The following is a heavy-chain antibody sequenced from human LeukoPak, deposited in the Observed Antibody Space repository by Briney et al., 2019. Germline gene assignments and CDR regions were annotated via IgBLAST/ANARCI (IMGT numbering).Heavy chain of an antibody. CDR2: IYYSGST. D-gene: IGHD3-16*02. CDR3: ARDQGVPFGGVIAPLAY. CDR1: GGSISSYY. J-gene: IGHJ4*02. Sequence: SETLSLTCTVSGGSISSYYWSWIRQPPGKGLEWIGYIYYSGSTNYNPSLKSRVTISVDTSKNQFSLKLSSVTAADTAVYYCARDQGVPFGGVIAPLAYWGQGTLVTVSS. V-gene: IGHV4-59*01.